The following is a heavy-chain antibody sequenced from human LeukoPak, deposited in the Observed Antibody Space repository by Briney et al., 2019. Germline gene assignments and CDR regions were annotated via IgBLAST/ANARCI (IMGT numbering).Heavy chain of an antibody. CDR3: ARDLYGSGSYLSGFDY. Sequence: GRSLSLSCAASGFIFSTFGMHWVRQAPGKGLEWVALISYDGSNKYYADSVKGRFTISRDNSKNTLYLQMNSLRAEDTAVYYCARDLYGSGSYLSGFDYWGQGTLVTVSS. CDR1: GFIFSTFG. D-gene: IGHD3-10*01. V-gene: IGHV3-30*03. CDR2: ISYDGSNK. J-gene: IGHJ4*02.